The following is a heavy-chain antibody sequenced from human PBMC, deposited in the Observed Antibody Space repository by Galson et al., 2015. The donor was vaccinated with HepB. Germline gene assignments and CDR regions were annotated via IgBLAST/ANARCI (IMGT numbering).Heavy chain of an antibody. D-gene: IGHD3-10*01. V-gene: IGHV3-33*01. CDR1: GFTFSSYG. J-gene: IGHJ4*02. CDR3: ARVREKGAKGGSRLGRPSVDY. Sequence: SLRLSCAASGFTFSSYGMHWVRQAPGKGLEWVAVIWYGGSNKYYADSVKGRFTISRDNSKNTLYLQMNSLRAEDTAVYYCARVREKGAKGGSRLGRPSVDYWGQGTLVTVSS. CDR2: IWYGGSNK.